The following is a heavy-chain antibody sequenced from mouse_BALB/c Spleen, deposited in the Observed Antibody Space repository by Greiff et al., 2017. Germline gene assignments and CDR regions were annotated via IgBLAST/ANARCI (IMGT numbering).Heavy chain of an antibody. D-gene: IGHD1-1*01. J-gene: IGHJ4*01. CDR2: ISDGGSYT. CDR1: GFAFSSYD. V-gene: IGHV5-4*02. Sequence: EVKVVESGGGLVKPGGSLKLSCAASGFAFSSYDMYWVRQTPEKRLEWVATISDGGSYTYYPDSVKGRFTISRDNAKNNLYLQMSSLKSEDTAMYYCARAYYGYAMDYWGQGTSVTVSS. CDR3: ARAYYGYAMDY.